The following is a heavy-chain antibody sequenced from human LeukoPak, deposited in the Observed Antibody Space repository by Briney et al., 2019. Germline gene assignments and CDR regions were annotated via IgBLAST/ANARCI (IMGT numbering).Heavy chain of an antibody. J-gene: IGHJ2*01. Sequence: GGSLRLSCAASGFTVSSNYMSWVRQAPGKGLEWVSVMYNGGSTYYADSVKGRFTISRDNSKNTLYLQMNSLRAEDTAVYYCARDPISFWYLDLWGRGTLVTVSS. CDR1: GFTVSSNY. D-gene: IGHD3-16*02. CDR2: MYNGGST. CDR3: ARDPISFWYLDL. V-gene: IGHV3-66*01.